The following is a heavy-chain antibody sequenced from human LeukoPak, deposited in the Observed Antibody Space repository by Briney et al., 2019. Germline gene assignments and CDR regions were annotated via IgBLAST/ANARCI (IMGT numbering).Heavy chain of an antibody. V-gene: IGHV4-61*02. J-gene: IGHJ5*02. CDR2: VYTSGST. CDR3: ARDKGNSGSNWFDP. CDR1: GGSISSGSYY. Sequence: SQTLSLTCTVSGGSISSGSYYWSWIRQPAGKGLEWIGRVYTSGSTNYNPSLKSRVTISVDTSKNQFSLKLNSVTAADTAVYYCARDKGNSGSNWFDPWGQGTLVTVSP. D-gene: IGHD6-19*01.